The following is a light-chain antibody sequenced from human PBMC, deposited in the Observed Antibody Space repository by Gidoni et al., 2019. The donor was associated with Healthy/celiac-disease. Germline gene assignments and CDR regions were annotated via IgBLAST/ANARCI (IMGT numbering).Light chain of an antibody. CDR3: LLSYSGAHVV. CDR2: DTS. V-gene: IGLV7-46*01. J-gene: IGLJ2*01. CDR1: TGAVTSGHY. Sequence: QAVVPQEPSLTVSPGGTVTLTCGSRTGAVTSGHYPYCFQQKPGQAPSTLIYDTSNKHSLNPARFSGSLLGGKAALTLSGAQPEDEAEYYCLLSYSGAHVVFGGGTKLTVL.